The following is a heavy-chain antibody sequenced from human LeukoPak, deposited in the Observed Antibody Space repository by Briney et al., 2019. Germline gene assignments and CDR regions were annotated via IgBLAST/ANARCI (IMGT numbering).Heavy chain of an antibody. CDR3: ARDLYGDYLNWFDP. CDR1: GYSISSGYY. CDR2: MYHSGSS. J-gene: IGHJ5*02. D-gene: IGHD4-17*01. V-gene: IGHV4-38-2*02. Sequence: SETLSLTCAVSGYSISSGYYWGWIRQPPGEGLEWIGSMYHSGSSYYNPSFKSRITISLDTSKNQFSLELSSVTAADTAVYYCARDLYGDYLNWFDPWGQGTLVTVSS.